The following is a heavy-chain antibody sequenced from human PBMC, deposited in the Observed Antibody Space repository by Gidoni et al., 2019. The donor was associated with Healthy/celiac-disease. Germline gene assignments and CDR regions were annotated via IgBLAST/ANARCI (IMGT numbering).Heavy chain of an antibody. CDR1: GGPISSGGYY. Sequence: QVQLQASGPGLVKPSQTLSLTCPVSGGPISSGGYYWSGIRQHPGKGLEWIGYSYYSWSTYYNPSLKSRVTISVDTSKNQFSLKLSSVTAADTAVYYCARDLVDMVRGVMFDPWGQGTLVTVSS. J-gene: IGHJ5*02. V-gene: IGHV4-31*03. CDR2: SYYSWST. D-gene: IGHD3-10*01. CDR3: ARDLVDMVRGVMFDP.